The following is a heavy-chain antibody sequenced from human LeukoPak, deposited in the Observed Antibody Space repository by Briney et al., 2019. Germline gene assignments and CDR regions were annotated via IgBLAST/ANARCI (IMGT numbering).Heavy chain of an antibody. J-gene: IGHJ4*02. CDR2: IYDRGNT. Sequence: SETLSLTCTVSGGSISSYFWSWIRQAPGKGLEWVGYIYDRGNTNYNPSLKSRVTISGDKSKNQFSLKLTSVTAADTADYYCARAGGYCSGGSCYHYFDSWGQGTLVTVSS. D-gene: IGHD2-15*01. CDR3: ARAGGYCSGGSCYHYFDS. CDR1: GGSISSYF. V-gene: IGHV4-59*01.